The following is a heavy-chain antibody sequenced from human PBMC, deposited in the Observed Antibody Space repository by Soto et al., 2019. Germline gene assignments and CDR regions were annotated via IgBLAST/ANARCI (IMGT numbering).Heavy chain of an antibody. D-gene: IGHD2-2*02. J-gene: IGHJ6*02. CDR1: GGTFSSYA. CDR3: AREAKLYRYTTLSYYYGMDV. CDR2: IIPIFGTA. Sequence: SVKVSCKASGGTFSSYAISWVRQAPGQGLEWMGGIIPIFGTANYAQKFQGRVTITADESTSTAYMELSSLRSEDTAVYYCAREAKLYRYTTLSYYYGMDVWGQGTTVTVSS. V-gene: IGHV1-69*13.